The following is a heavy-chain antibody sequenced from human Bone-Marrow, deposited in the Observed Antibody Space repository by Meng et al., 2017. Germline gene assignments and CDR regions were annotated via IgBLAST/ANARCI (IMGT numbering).Heavy chain of an antibody. CDR1: GFTFSSYE. CDR2: ISSSGSTI. D-gene: IGHD5-18*01. V-gene: IGHV3-48*03. Sequence: GESLKISCAASGFTFSSYEMNWVRQAPGKGLEWVSYISSSGSTIYYADSVKGRFTISRDNAKNSLYLQMNSLRAEDTAVYYRASATIYSGYSYAFYYYYGMDVWGQGTTVTVSS. CDR3: ASATIYSGYSYAFYYYYGMDV. J-gene: IGHJ6*02.